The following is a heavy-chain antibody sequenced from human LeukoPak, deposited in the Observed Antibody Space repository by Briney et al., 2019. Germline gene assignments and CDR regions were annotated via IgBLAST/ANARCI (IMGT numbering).Heavy chain of an antibody. Sequence: PSETLSLTCTVSGGSMSNYYWGWIRQPPGKALEWIGYIYYSGSTDYNPSLKSRVTISIDTSKNQFSLNLNSVTAADTAVYYCARSLYYYGPYDYWGQGTLVTVSS. D-gene: IGHD3-10*01. CDR1: GGSMSNYY. CDR3: ARSLYYYGPYDY. CDR2: IYYSGST. J-gene: IGHJ4*02. V-gene: IGHV4-59*01.